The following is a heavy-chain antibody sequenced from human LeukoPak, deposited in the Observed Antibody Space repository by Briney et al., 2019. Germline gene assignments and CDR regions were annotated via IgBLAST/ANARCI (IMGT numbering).Heavy chain of an antibody. CDR2: ISGSGGST. CDR3: AKGGPYGYKGHYYYGMDV. D-gene: IGHD5-18*01. CDR1: GFTFSSYA. Sequence: PGGSLRLSCAASGFTFSSYAMSWVRQAPGKGLEWVSAISGSGGSTYYADSVKGRFTISRDNSKNTLYLQMNSLRAEDTAVYYCAKGGPYGYKGHYYYGMDVWGQGTTVTVSS. V-gene: IGHV3-23*01. J-gene: IGHJ6*02.